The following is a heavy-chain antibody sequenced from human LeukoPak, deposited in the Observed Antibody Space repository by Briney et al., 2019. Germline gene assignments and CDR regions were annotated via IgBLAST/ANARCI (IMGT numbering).Heavy chain of an antibody. CDR2: SYYSGST. CDR1: GGSISSTIHY. V-gene: IGHV4-39*07. D-gene: IGHD6-19*01. CDR3: ARVGYSSGWADYYYYYYMDV. Sequence: SETLSLTCSVSGGSISSTIHYWDWIRQPPGKGLEWIGSSYYSGSTYYNQSLKSRVAISLDRSKNQLSLKLTSVTAADTAVYYCARVGYSSGWADYYYYYYMDVWGKGTTVTISS. J-gene: IGHJ6*03.